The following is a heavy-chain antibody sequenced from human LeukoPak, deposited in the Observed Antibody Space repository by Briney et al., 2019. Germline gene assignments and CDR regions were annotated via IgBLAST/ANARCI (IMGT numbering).Heavy chain of an antibody. CDR3: AATLYDILTGYDY. V-gene: IGHV3-23*01. D-gene: IGHD3-9*01. J-gene: IGHJ4*02. CDR1: GFTFSSYA. CDR2: ISGSGGST. Sequence: PGGSLRLSCAASGFTFSSYAMSWVRQAPGKGLEWVSAISGSGGSTYYADSVKGRFTISRDNSKNTLYLQMNSLRAEDTAVYYCAATLYDILTGYDYWGQGTLVTVSS.